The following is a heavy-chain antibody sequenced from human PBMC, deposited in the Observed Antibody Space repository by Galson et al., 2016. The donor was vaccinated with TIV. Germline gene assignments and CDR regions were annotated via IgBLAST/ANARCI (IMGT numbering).Heavy chain of an antibody. CDR2: ISGRGGTT. D-gene: IGHD1-26*01. CDR3: ARGPTTRRGYYGLDI. J-gene: IGHJ6*02. CDR1: GFTFGSYA. Sequence: SLRLSCATSGFTFGSYAMHWVRQAPGKGLEWVSDISGRGGTTHYADSVKGRFTISRDNSKNTLYLHMSSLRAEDTALYYCARGPTTRRGYYGLDIWGQGTTVTVSS. V-gene: IGHV3-23*01.